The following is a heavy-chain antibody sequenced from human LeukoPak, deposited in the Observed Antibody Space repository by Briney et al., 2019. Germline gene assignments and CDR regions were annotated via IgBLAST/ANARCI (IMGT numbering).Heavy chain of an antibody. CDR3: ARGFDSRFFNY. D-gene: IGHD3-22*01. CDR2: IKQDGSEK. CDR1: GFPFRSFA. V-gene: IGHV3-7*01. Sequence: GGPLRLPCAPSGFPFRSFAMPWARRAPGRGLGWVTNIKQDGSEKYYVDSVKGRFTISRDNAKSSLYLQMNSLRAEDTAVYYCARGFDSRFFNYWGQGTLVTVSS. J-gene: IGHJ4*02.